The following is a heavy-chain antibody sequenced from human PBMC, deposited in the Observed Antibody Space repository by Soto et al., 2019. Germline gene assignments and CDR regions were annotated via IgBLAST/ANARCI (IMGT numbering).Heavy chain of an antibody. CDR1: GYSFTSYA. J-gene: IGHJ6*02. CDR2: INGYKGNT. Sequence: GASVKVSCKASGYSFTSYAISWVRQAPGQGLEWMGWINGYKGNTNYAQKLQDRVTLTTDTSTSTAYMELRSLRSDDTAVYYCARPDWCSVSGYYYYGMHVWGQGTTVTVAS. V-gene: IGHV1-18*01. D-gene: IGHD1-26*01. CDR3: ARPDWCSVSGYYYYGMHV.